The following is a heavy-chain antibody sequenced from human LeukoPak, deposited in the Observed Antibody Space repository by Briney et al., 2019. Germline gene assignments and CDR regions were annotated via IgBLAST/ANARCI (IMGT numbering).Heavy chain of an antibody. CDR2: IWYDGSNK. D-gene: IGHD1-26*01. Sequence: GGSLRLSCAASGFTVTGNYMSWVRQAPGKGLEWVAVIWYDGSNKYYADSVKGRFTISRDNSKNTLYLQMNSLRAEDTAVYYCARGATSGSYPFFYWGQGTLVTVSS. V-gene: IGHV3-33*08. J-gene: IGHJ4*02. CDR1: GFTVTGNY. CDR3: ARGATSGSYPFFY.